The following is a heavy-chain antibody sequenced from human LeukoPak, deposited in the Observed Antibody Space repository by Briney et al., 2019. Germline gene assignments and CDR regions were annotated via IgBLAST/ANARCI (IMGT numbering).Heavy chain of an antibody. CDR1: GFTFRTYW. CDR3: ARGSWSAAGTSIDY. CDR2: IEGDGSST. J-gene: IGHJ4*02. V-gene: IGHV3-74*01. D-gene: IGHD6-13*01. Sequence: PGGSLRLSCAASGFTFRTYWMNWVRQAPGKGLVWVPRIEGDGSSTSYADSVKGRFTISRDNAANTLYLQMNSLRAEDTAVYYCARGSWSAAGTSIDYWGQGTLVTVSS.